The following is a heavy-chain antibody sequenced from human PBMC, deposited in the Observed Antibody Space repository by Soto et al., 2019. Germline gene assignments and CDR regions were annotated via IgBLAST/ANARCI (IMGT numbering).Heavy chain of an antibody. Sequence: LSLTFTVSGGSIGTYYWSWIRQSPGKGLEWIANIYYSGTTNYNLSLKSQVTISMDTSKNQFSLTLSSVTAADTAVYYCARDSTDHWFDPWGQGILVTSPQ. CDR2: IYYSGTT. CDR1: GGSIGTYY. J-gene: IGHJ5*02. CDR3: ARDSTDHWFDP. V-gene: IGHV4-59*01.